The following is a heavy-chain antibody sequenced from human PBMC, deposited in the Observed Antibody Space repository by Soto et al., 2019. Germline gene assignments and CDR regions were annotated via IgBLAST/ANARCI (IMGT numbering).Heavy chain of an antibody. V-gene: IGHV1-3*01. CDR2: INAGNGNT. CDR1: GYTFTSYA. J-gene: IGHJ4*02. CDR3: ARDLGQQQFDY. Sequence: ASVKVSCKASGYTFTSYAMHWVRQAPGQRLEWMGWINAGNGNTKYSQKFQGRVTITRDTSASTAYMELSSLRSEDTDVYYCARDLGQQQFDYWGQGTLVTVSS. D-gene: IGHD6-13*01.